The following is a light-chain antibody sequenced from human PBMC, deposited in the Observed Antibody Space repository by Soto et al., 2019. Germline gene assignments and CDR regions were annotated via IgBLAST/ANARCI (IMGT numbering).Light chain of an antibody. CDR1: LSVSGSQ. CDR3: HQTYSPPLT. J-gene: IGKJ5*01. CDR2: GAS. Sequence: VLTQSPGTLSLSPGERATLSCRSSLSVSGSQLAWYQQKPGQPPRLLIYGASSRAAGIPDRFSGSGSGSDFTLTISNLRPEDFATYYCHQTYSPPLTFGQGTRLEIK. V-gene: IGKV3-20*01.